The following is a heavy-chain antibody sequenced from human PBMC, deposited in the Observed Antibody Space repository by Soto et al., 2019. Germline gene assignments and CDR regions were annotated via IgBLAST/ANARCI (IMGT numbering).Heavy chain of an antibody. CDR2: ITTASGDT. CDR3: ARDDGGGPLDY. CDR1: GYLFSGYH. V-gene: IGHV1-3*04. D-gene: IGHD3-10*01. Sequence: QVHLEQSGAEVKKPGASVKVSCKTFGYLFSGYHVRWVRQAPGQSPEWIGYITTASGDTEYSQKFQGRVTITSDTSASTVYMDLSSLTSEDTAVYYCARDDGGGPLDYWGQGTLVTVSS. J-gene: IGHJ4*01.